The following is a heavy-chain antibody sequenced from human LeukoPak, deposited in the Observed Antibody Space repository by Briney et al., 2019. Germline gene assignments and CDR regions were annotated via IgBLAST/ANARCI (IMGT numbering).Heavy chain of an antibody. D-gene: IGHD6-19*01. CDR2: IRAYNGNT. J-gene: IGHJ5*02. V-gene: IGHV1-18*01. Sequence: SVKVSCQASGYTFTSYGISWVRQAPGQGLEWMGWIRAYNGNTNYAQKLQGRVTMTTDTSTSTAYMELRRLRSDDTAVYYCARVWQYDWFDPWGQGTLVTVSS. CDR1: GYTFTSYG. CDR3: ARVWQYDWFDP.